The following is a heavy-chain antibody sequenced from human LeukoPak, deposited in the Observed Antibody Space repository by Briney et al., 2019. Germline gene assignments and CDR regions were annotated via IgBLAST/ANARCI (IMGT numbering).Heavy chain of an antibody. CDR1: GGSISSGDYY. CDR3: ASSITMVRGVIGY. J-gene: IGHJ4*02. D-gene: IGHD3-10*01. CDR2: IYYSGST. V-gene: IGHV4-30-4*01. Sequence: SETLSLTCTVSGGSISSGDYYWSWIRQPPGKGLEWIGYIYYSGSTYYNPSLESRVTISVDTSKNQFSLKLSSVTAADTAVYYCASSITMVRGVIGYWGQGTLVTVSS.